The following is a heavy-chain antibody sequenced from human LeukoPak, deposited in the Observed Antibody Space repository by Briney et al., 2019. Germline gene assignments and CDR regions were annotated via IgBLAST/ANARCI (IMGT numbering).Heavy chain of an antibody. CDR1: GFTFGKYW. J-gene: IGHJ4*02. V-gene: IGHV3-7*03. CDR2: IKLDGSEK. Sequence: GGSLRLSCVASGFTFGKYWMSWVRQAPGKGLEWVANIKLDGSEKNYVDSVKGRFTISRDNTKNSLYLQMNSLRGEDTAVYYCAKDFRIGYSAHFDYWGQGALVTVSS. D-gene: IGHD2-21*01. CDR3: AKDFRIGYSAHFDY.